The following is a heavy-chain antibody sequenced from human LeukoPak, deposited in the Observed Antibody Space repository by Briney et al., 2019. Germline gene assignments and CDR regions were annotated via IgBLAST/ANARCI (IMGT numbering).Heavy chain of an antibody. D-gene: IGHD6-19*01. J-gene: IGHJ4*02. CDR1: DFSFITYA. CDR2: INAGSSSS. CDR3: AKDRGYGNSGNFDS. V-gene: IGHV3-23*01. Sequence: GGSLRLSCAGSDFSFITYAMSWVRQAPGKGLEWVSSINAGSSSSYYGDSVKGRFTISRDNSKNTLYLQMNSLRAEDTAIYYCAKDRGYGNSGNFDSWGQGTKVSVSS.